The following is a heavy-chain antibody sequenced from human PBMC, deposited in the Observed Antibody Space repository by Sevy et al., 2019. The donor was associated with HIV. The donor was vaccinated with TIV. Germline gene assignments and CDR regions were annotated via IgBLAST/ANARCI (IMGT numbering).Heavy chain of an antibody. CDR1: GFTFFSHV. CDR2: LSGSGGTT. Sequence: GGSLRLSCAASGFTFFSHVMSWVRQAPGKGLEWVSGLSGSGGTTYYADSVKGRFSISRDNSKNKLYLQMSSLRIEDTAVYYCATGTTDSSINWVFDVWGQGTMVTVSS. D-gene: IGHD6-13*01. CDR3: ATGTTDSSINWVFDV. J-gene: IGHJ3*01. V-gene: IGHV3-23*01.